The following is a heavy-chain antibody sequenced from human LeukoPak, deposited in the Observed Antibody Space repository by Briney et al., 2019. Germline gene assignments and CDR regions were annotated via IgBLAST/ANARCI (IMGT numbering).Heavy chain of an antibody. CDR1: GFTFNSYA. CDR3: AKVEGGWTAAGPNFDY. Sequence: GGSLRLSCAASGFTFNSYAMSWVRQAPGKGLEWVSGISDSGGSTFYADSVKGRFTISRDSSKNTPYLQMNSLRAEDTAVYYCAKVEGGWTAAGPNFDYWGQGTLVTVSS. D-gene: IGHD6-13*01. V-gene: IGHV3-23*01. J-gene: IGHJ4*02. CDR2: ISDSGGST.